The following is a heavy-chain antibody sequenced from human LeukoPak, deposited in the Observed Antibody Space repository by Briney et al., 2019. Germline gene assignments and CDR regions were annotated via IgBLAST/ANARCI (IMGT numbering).Heavy chain of an antibody. CDR3: ARESSGYYLRFWFDP. CDR1: GGSFSGYY. CDR2: INHSGST. Sequence: SETLSLTCAVYGGSFSGYYWSWIRQPPGKGLEWIGEINHSGSTNYNPSLKSRVTISVDTPKNQFSLKLSSVTAADTAVYYCARESSGYYLRFWFDPWGQGTLVTVSS. V-gene: IGHV4-34*01. D-gene: IGHD3-22*01. J-gene: IGHJ5*02.